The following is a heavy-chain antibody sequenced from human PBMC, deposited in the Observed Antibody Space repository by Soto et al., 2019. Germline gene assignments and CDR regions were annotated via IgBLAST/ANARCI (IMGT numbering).Heavy chain of an antibody. CDR3: ARIYDIRRFDY. CDR1: GGSISSSNW. CDR2: IHQSGST. V-gene: IGHV4-4*02. Sequence: SETLSLTCAVSGGSISSSNWWSWVRQPPGRGLEWIGEIHQSGSTNYNPSLKSRVTISVDKSKNQFSLKLSSVTAADTAVYYCARIYDIRRFDYWGQGTLVTVSS. D-gene: IGHD3-9*01. J-gene: IGHJ4*02.